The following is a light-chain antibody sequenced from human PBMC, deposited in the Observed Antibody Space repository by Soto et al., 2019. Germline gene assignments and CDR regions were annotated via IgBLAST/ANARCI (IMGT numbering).Light chain of an antibody. CDR2: EVS. Sequence: QSALTQPASVSGSPGQSITISCTGTSSDVGGYIYVSWYQQHPGKAPKLMIYEVSNRPSRVSNRFSGSKSGNTASLTISGLQAEDEADYYCSSYTSSSTLLYVFGTGTKLTVL. V-gene: IGLV2-14*01. CDR1: SSDVGGYIY. J-gene: IGLJ1*01. CDR3: SSYTSSSTLLYV.